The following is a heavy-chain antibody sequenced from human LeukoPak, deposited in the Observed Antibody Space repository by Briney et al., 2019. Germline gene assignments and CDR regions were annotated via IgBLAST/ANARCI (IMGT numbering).Heavy chain of an antibody. CDR1: GGTFSSCA. CDR3: ARDPGVAGYDY. J-gene: IGHJ4*02. CDR2: IIPIFGTA. D-gene: IGHD6-19*01. Sequence: EASVKVSCKASGGTFSSCAISWVRQAPGQGLEWMGGIIPIFGTANYAQKFQGRVTITADKSTSTAYMELSSLRSEDTAVYYCARDPGVAGYDYWGQGTLVTVSS. V-gene: IGHV1-69*06.